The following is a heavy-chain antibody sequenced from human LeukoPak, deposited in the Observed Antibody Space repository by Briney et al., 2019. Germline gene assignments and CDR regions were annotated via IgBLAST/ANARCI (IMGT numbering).Heavy chain of an antibody. J-gene: IGHJ3*02. CDR1: GGSFSGYY. V-gene: IGHV4-34*01. CDR2: INHSGSA. D-gene: IGHD3-3*01. Sequence: SETLSLTCAVYGGSFSGYYWSWIRQPPGEGLEWIGEINHSGSANYNPSLKSRVTISVDTSKNQFSLKLSSVTAADTAVYYCARDITIFGVVTYDAFDIWGQGTMVTVSS. CDR3: ARDITIFGVVTYDAFDI.